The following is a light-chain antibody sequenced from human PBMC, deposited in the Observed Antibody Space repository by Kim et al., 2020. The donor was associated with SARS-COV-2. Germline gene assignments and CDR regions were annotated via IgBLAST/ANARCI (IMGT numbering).Light chain of an antibody. V-gene: IGKV1-33*01. CDR3: QQYDNLPYT. Sequence: DIQMTQYPSSLSASVGDRVTITCQASQDLTNYLNWYQQKSGKAPKLLIYDASNLEQGVPSRFSGSGFGTDFTFTISSLQPEDVATYYCQQYDNLPYTFGQGTKLEI. CDR2: DAS. J-gene: IGKJ2*01. CDR1: QDLTNY.